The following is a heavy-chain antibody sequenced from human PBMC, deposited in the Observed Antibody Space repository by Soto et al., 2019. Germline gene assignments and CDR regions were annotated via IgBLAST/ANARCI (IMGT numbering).Heavy chain of an antibody. J-gene: IGHJ4*02. D-gene: IGHD3-10*01. V-gene: IGHV2-5*01. CDR3: ARSYGSGSYYPTDFDY. CDR2: IYWNDDK. CDR1: GFSLSTSGVG. Sequence: ESGPTLVNPTQTLTLTCTFSGFSLSTSGVGVGWIRQPPGKALEWLALIYWNDDKRYSPSLKSRLTITKDTSKNQVVLTMTNMDPVDTATYYCARSYGSGSYYPTDFDYWGQGTLVTVSS.